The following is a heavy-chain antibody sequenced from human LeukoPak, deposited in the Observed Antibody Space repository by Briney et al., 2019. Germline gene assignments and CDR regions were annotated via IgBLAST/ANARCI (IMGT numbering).Heavy chain of an antibody. J-gene: IGHJ5*02. CDR2: IYSGGST. CDR3: ASSVGDSSSSNWFGP. Sequence: PGGSLRLSCAASGFTVITNYMTWVRQAPGKGLEWVSVIYSGGSTYYADSVRGRFIISRDNSKNTLYLQMNSLRVEDTAVYYCASSVGDSSSSNWFGPWGQGTLVTVSS. D-gene: IGHD6-6*01. V-gene: IGHV3-66*01. CDR1: GFTVITNY.